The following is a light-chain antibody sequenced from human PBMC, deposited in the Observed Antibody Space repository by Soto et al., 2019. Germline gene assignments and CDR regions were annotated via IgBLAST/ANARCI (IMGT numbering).Light chain of an antibody. J-gene: IGKJ2*01. V-gene: IGKV3D-15*01. CDR1: QSVSNK. CDR2: DAS. CDR3: QQYNNWPPVDT. Sequence: DIVMTQSPATLPVSPGERVTLSCRASQSVSNKLAWYQQKPGQAPRLLIYDASTRATGIPARFSGRGSGTEFPLTISSLPSEDFAVYYCQQYNNWPPVDTFGQGTKLEIK.